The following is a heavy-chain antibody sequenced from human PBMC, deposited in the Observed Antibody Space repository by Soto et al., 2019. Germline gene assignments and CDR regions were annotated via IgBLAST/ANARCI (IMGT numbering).Heavy chain of an antibody. CDR1: GFTFSSYS. CDR3: ARDFPRDDCTNGVCYPKLPDYYMDV. J-gene: IGHJ6*03. Sequence: GGSLRLSCAASGFTFSSYSMNWVRQAPGKGLEWVSSISSSSSYIYYADSVKGRFTISRDNAKNSLYLQMNSLRAEDTAVYYCARDFPRDDCTNGVCYPKLPDYYMDVWGKGTTVTVSS. D-gene: IGHD2-8*01. V-gene: IGHV3-21*01. CDR2: ISSSSSYI.